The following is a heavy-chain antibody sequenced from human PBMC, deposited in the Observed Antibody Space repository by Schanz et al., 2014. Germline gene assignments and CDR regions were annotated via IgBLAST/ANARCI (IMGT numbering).Heavy chain of an antibody. Sequence: VQLLQFGGGVVQPGRSLRLSCAASGFTLSNSDMHWVRQGTGKGLEWVSTIGYLGDTYYLDSVKGRFTISRENAKNSLYLQMNSLRAGDTAVYYCARVPYGSGSYWDYWGQGTLVTVSS. V-gene: IGHV3-13*01. CDR3: ARVPYGSGSYWDY. CDR2: IGYLGDT. D-gene: IGHD3-10*01. J-gene: IGHJ4*02. CDR1: GFTLSNSD.